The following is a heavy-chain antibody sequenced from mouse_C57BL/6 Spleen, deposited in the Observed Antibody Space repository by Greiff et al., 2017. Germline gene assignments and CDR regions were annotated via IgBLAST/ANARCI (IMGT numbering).Heavy chain of an antibody. CDR2: IDPSDSET. Sequence: QVQLQQPGAELVRPGSSVKLSCKASGYTFTSYWMHWVKQRPIQGLEWTGNIDPSDSETHYNQKFKDKATLTVDKSSSTAYMQLSSLTSEDSAVXYCSRCVSLLRGGLRPFAMDYWGQGTSVTVSS. J-gene: IGHJ4*01. V-gene: IGHV1-52*01. D-gene: IGHD2-12*01. CDR3: SRCVSLLRGGLRPFAMDY. CDR1: GYTFTSYW.